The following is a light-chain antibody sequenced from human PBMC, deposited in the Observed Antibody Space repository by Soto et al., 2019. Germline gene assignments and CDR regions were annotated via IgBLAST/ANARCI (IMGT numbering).Light chain of an antibody. CDR2: DVS. Sequence: QSALIQPASVSGSPGQSITISCTGTSSDVGGYNYVSWYQQHPGKAPKLMIYDVSNRPSGVSNRFSGSKSGNTASLTISGLQAEDEADYYCSSYTSSSTPCVFGTGTKLTVL. CDR1: SSDVGGYNY. V-gene: IGLV2-14*01. J-gene: IGLJ1*01. CDR3: SSYTSSSTPCV.